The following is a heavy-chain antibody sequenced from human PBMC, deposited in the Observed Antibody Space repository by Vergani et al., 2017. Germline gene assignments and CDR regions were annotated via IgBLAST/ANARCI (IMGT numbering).Heavy chain of an antibody. CDR1: GFTFSSYS. D-gene: IGHD2-2*01. V-gene: IGHV3-21*01. CDR3: ARDFRGNVVPAAMKNRRTDAFDI. Sequence: EVKLVESGGGLVKPGGSLRLSCAASGFTFSSYSMNWVRQAPGKGLEWVSSISSSSSYIYYADSVKGRFTISRDNAKNSLYLQMNSLRAEDTAVYYCARDFRGNVVPAAMKNRRTDAFDIWGQGTMVTVSS. CDR2: ISSSSSYI. J-gene: IGHJ3*02.